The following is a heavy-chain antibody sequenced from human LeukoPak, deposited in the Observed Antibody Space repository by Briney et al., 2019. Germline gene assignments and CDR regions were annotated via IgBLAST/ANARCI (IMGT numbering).Heavy chain of an antibody. CDR3: AGDFSNSWQFDP. CDR1: GFTFSSYA. CDR2: LSDSGGYT. V-gene: IGHV3-23*01. D-gene: IGHD6-13*01. J-gene: IGHJ5*02. Sequence: PGGSLRLSCAVSGFTFSSYAMTWLRQAPGKGLERVSSLSDSGGYTYYADSVKGRFTISRDNSKNTLYLQMNSLRVDDTAIYYCAGDFSNSWQFDPWGQGTLVTVSS.